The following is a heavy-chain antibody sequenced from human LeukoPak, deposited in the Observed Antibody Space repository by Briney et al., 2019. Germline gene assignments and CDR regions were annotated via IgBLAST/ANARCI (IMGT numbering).Heavy chain of an antibody. CDR3: ASDRVC. CDR2: ITGSSTTT. Sequence: GGSLRLSCAASGFTFSSYSMNWVRQAPGKGLEWISYITGSSTTTHYADSVKGRFTISRDNAKNSRYLQMNSLRAEDTVVYFCASDRVCWGQGTLVTVSS. V-gene: IGHV3-48*04. CDR1: GFTFSSYS. J-gene: IGHJ4*02.